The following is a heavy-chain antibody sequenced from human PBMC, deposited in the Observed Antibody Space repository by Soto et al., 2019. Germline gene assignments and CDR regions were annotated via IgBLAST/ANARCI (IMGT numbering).Heavy chain of an antibody. D-gene: IGHD1-26*01. CDR2: INHSGST. CDR3: ARGRGRDGYYRVTAYDY. V-gene: IGHV4-34*01. Sequence: QVQLQQWGAGLLKPSETLSLTCAVYGGSFSGYYWSWIRQPPGKGLEWIGEINHSGSTNYNPSLKSRVTISVDTSKNQFSLKLSSVTAADTAVYYCARGRGRDGYYRVTAYDYWDQGTLVTVSS. CDR1: GGSFSGYY. J-gene: IGHJ4*02.